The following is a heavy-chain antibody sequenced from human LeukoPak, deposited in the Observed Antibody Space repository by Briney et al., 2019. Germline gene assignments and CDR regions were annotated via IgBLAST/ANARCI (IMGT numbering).Heavy chain of an antibody. CDR2: IYTSGST. CDR1: GGSISSYY. Sequence: SETLSLTCTVSGGSISSYYWSWIRQPAGKGLEWIGRIYTSGSTNYNPSLKSRVTMSVDMSKNQFSLKLSSVTAADTAVYYFARDPNIAWGLLGTDAFDIWGQGTMVTVSS. J-gene: IGHJ3*02. D-gene: IGHD3-16*01. CDR3: ARDPNIAWGLLGTDAFDI. V-gene: IGHV4-4*07.